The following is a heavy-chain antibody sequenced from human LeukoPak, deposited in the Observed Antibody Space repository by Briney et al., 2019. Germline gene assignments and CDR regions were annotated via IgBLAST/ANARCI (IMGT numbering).Heavy chain of an antibody. V-gene: IGHV4-39*01. CDR2: THFSGGT. J-gene: IGHJ4*02. Sequence: SETLSLTCTVSGGSISSTNHYWGWIRQPPGKGLECIGSTHFSGGTHYNPSLNGRVTISFDTSKNQFSLKLTSVTAADTAVYYCVRQFDSCGQGTLVTVSS. CDR1: GGSISSTNHY. CDR3: VRQFDS.